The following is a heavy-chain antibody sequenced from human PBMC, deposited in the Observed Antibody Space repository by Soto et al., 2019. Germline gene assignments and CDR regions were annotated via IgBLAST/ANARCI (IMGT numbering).Heavy chain of an antibody. Sequence: AAVKVSCKTCGCTFSKYGITWVRQAPGQPLEWLGWISLYSDGTNYAQKFQGRVSMTTDTSTTTAYMELRSLRSDDTAVYYCARVVLGAEAWFGPWGQGTLVTVSS. J-gene: IGHJ5*02. CDR3: ARVVLGAEAWFGP. CDR2: ISLYSDGT. V-gene: IGHV1-18*01. CDR1: GCTFSKYG. D-gene: IGHD2-2*01.